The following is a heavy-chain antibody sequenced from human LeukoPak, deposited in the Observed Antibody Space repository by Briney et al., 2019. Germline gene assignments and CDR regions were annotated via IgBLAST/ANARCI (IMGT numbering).Heavy chain of an antibody. Sequence: ASVKVSFKASGYTFTGYYMHWVRQAPGQGLEWMGWINPNSGGTNYAQKFQGRVTMTRDTSISTAYMELSRLRSDDTAVYYCARVGDGDYYYGMDVWGQGTTVTVSS. J-gene: IGHJ6*02. CDR2: INPNSGGT. V-gene: IGHV1-2*02. CDR1: GYTFTGYY. D-gene: IGHD3-16*01. CDR3: ARVGDGDYYYGMDV.